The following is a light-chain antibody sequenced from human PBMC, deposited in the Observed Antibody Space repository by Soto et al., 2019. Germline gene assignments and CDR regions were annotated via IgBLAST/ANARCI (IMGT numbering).Light chain of an antibody. CDR2: KVS. Sequence: QSALTQPASVSGSPGQSITISCTGTSSDVGGYDYVSWYQQHPGKVPKVMLYKVSNRASGVSSRFSGSKSGNTASLTISGLQAEDEADYYCSSYTSSSTPVVFGGGTKLTVL. J-gene: IGLJ3*02. CDR3: SSYTSSSTPVV. CDR1: SSDVGGYDY. V-gene: IGLV2-14*01.